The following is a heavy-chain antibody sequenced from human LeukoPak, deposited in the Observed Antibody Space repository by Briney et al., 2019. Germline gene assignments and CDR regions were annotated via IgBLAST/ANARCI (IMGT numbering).Heavy chain of an antibody. CDR1: GFNFRNYG. V-gene: IGHV3-30*02. Sequence: PGGSLRLSCAASGFNFRNYGMHWVRQAPGKGLEWVAYTRDDGSKNWYGDSVKGRFTISRDNSKSTLYLQMTSLRGEDTAVYYCANGDCRGGRCSSGAYWGQGTLVTVSS. CDR2: TRDDGSKN. CDR3: ANGDCRGGRCSSGAY. D-gene: IGHD2-15*01. J-gene: IGHJ4*02.